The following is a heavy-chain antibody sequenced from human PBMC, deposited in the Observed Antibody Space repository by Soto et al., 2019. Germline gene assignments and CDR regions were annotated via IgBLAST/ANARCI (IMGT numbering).Heavy chain of an antibody. Sequence: QVQLVQSGAEVKKPGASVKVSCKASGYTFTGYYIHWVRHAPGQVLEWLGWVTPNSGGTNSAQNFQGRVTMTRDPSISTDYMELSNLRADDTAVYYCAGTVSIAVAGPWAYWGQGTHVTVSS. CDR3: AGTVSIAVAGPWAY. J-gene: IGHJ4*02. CDR2: VTPNSGGT. V-gene: IGHV1-2*02. CDR1: GYTFTGYY. D-gene: IGHD6-19*01.